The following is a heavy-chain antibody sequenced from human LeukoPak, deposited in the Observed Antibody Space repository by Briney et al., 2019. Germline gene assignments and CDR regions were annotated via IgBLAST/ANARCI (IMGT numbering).Heavy chain of an antibody. J-gene: IGHJ4*02. CDR1: GYTFTGYY. CDR3: ARDGSSSWYFYY. CDR2: INPNSGGT. Sequence: ASVKVSCKASGYTFTGYYMHWVRQAPGQGLEWMGWINPNSGGTNYAQKFQGRVAMTRDTSISTAYMELSRLRSDDTAVYYCARDGSSSWYFYYWGQGTLVTVSS. V-gene: IGHV1-2*02. D-gene: IGHD6-13*01.